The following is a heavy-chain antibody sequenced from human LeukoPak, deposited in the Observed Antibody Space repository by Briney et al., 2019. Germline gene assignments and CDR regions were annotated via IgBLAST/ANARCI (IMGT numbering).Heavy chain of an antibody. J-gene: IGHJ6*03. Sequence: ASVKVSCKASGYTFTSYGVSWVRQAPGRGLEWMGWISAYNGNTNYAQKLQGRVTMTTDTSTSTAYMELRSLRSDDTAVYYCARDNQDGSYYYMDVWGKGTTVTVSS. CDR2: ISAYNGNT. CDR1: GYTFTSYG. D-gene: IGHD1-26*01. CDR3: ARDNQDGSYYYMDV. V-gene: IGHV1-18*01.